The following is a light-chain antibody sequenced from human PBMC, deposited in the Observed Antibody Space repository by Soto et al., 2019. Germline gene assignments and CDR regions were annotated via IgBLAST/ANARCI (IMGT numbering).Light chain of an antibody. J-gene: IGKJ1*01. V-gene: IGKV3-20*01. Sequence: EIVLTQSPGTLSLSPGDTATLSCRANETVFSSRLAWYQQNSGQPPKLLIYGASNSATGIPARISGSGSGTDFTLTITGLEPGDFAVYYCPQYGSSDPTFGQGTNVEI. CDR3: PQYGSSDPT. CDR1: ETVFSSR. CDR2: GAS.